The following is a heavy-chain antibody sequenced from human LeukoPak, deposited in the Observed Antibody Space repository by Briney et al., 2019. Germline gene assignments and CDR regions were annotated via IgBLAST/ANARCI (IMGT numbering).Heavy chain of an antibody. Sequence: SETLSLTCTVSGASSTSYYWSWIRQPPGKGLEWMGYIHYSGTTNYNPTVTTRVTFSVDTSKAQVSLKLRSVTAADTAVYYCAGRRGDPYYYDSGTGTDAFDIWGQGTMVTVSS. CDR3: AGRRGDPYYYDSGTGTDAFDI. V-gene: IGHV4-59*08. D-gene: IGHD3-10*01. CDR2: IHYSGTT. CDR1: GASSTSYY. J-gene: IGHJ3*02.